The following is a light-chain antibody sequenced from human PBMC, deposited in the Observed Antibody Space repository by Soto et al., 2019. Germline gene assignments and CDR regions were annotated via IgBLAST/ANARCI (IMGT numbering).Light chain of an antibody. CDR3: QQSYSTPLT. J-gene: IGKJ4*01. Sequence: DIQMTQSPSSLSASVVARVPITGRANQSIRSYLNWFQQKPRNAPKLLIYSASNLQSGVPSRFSGSGSGTDFTLTISSLLPEDFATDYCQQSYSTPLTFGGGTKVDIK. V-gene: IGKV1-39*01. CDR1: QSIRSY. CDR2: SAS.